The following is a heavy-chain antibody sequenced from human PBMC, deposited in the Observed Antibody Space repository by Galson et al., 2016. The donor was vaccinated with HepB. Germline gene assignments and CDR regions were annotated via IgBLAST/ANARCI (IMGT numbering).Heavy chain of an antibody. J-gene: IGHJ6*02. D-gene: IGHD4-11*01. CDR3: AKGTTGYYYYGMDV. Sequence: SLRLSCAASGFTFNDYGMTWARQAPGKGLEWVSGVNWKGDTTVYADSVRGRFTISRDNSKNALYLQMNSLRAEDTAVYYCAKGTTGYYYYGMDVWGQGATVTVSS. CDR2: VNWKGDTT. CDR1: GFTFNDYG. V-gene: IGHV3-20*04.